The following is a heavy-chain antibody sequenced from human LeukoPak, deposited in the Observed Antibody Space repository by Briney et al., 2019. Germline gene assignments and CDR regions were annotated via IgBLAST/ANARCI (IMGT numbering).Heavy chain of an antibody. D-gene: IGHD2/OR15-2a*01. CDR1: GGSISSGGYY. V-gene: IGHV4-31*03. CDR2: IYYSGSA. J-gene: IGHJ4*02. CDR3: ARMALNQYFPGTFDY. Sequence: PSETLSLTCTVSGGSISSGGYYWSWIRQHPGKGLEWIGYIYYSGSAYYNPSLKSRVTISVDTSKNQFSLKLSSVTAADTAVYYCARMALNQYFPGTFDYWGQGTLVTVSS.